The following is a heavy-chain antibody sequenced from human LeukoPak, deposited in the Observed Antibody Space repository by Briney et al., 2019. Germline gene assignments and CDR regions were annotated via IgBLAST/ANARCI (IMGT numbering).Heavy chain of an antibody. CDR3: ARELQYTREGYAFDM. V-gene: IGHV1-2*02. CDR2: IKADNGAT. J-gene: IGHJ3*02. CDR1: GYTFTGHY. D-gene: IGHD5-24*01. Sequence: ASVKVSCKTSGYTFTGHYMHWVRQAPGQGLEFLGWIKADNGATKYTQKFQGRVTLTRDTSISTAYMQMSELTPDDTAVYYCARELQYTREGYAFDMWGQGTMVTVSS.